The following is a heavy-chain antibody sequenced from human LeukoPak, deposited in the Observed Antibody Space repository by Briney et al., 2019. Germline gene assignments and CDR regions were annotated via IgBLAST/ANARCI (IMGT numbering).Heavy chain of an antibody. CDR2: ISSSSSYI. V-gene: IGHV3-21*01. J-gene: IGHJ4*02. D-gene: IGHD3-10*01. Sequence: PGGSLRLSCAASGFTFSSYSMNWVRQAPGKGLEWVSSISSSSSYIYYADSVKGRFTISRDNSKNTLYLQMNSLRAEDTAVYYCAKDRYYYGSGSYPTPDYWGQGTLVTASS. CDR3: AKDRYYYGSGSYPTPDY. CDR1: GFTFSSYS.